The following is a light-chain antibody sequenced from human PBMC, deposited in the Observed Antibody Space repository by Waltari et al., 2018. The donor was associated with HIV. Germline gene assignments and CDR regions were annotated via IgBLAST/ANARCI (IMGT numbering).Light chain of an antibody. CDR1: SSGVTSNNP. CDR2: DVT. CDR3: FSYGGSLHV. Sequence: QSALTQPRSVSGSPGQSVTISCSGASSGVTSNNPFSWYQHHPGKAPKLIIYDVTKGPSGVPDRFSGSKSGNTASLTISGLQAEDEADYYCFSYGGSLHVFGTGTEVTVL. J-gene: IGLJ1*01. V-gene: IGLV2-11*01.